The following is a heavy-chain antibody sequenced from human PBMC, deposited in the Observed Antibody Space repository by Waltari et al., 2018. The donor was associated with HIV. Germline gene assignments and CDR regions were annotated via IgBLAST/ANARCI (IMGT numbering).Heavy chain of an antibody. J-gene: IGHJ6*02. D-gene: IGHD3-10*01. Sequence: QVQLQESVPGLVKPSETLSLTCIISGDSMRSSYWAWIRQPAGKGLEWIGRMYVSGDTRYNPSLKSRVTLSIDTSKNQFSLRLNSVTAADTAVYYCARVRGEVADNLAAYNFYGLDVWGQGTTVTVSS. CDR2: MYVSGDT. V-gene: IGHV4-4*07. CDR3: ARVRGEVADNLAAYNFYGLDV. CDR1: GDSMRSSY.